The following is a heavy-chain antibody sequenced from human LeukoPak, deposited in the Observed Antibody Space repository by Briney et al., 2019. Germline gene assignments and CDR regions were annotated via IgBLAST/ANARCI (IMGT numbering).Heavy chain of an antibody. CDR3: ARGGIRILNWFDP. CDR2: ISYDGSNK. D-gene: IGHD1-26*01. Sequence: PGGSLRLSCAASGFTFSSYAMHWVRQAPGKGLEWVEVISYDGSNKYYADSVKGRFTISRDNSKNTLYLQMNSLRAEDTAVYYCARGGIRILNWFDPWGQGTPVTVSS. J-gene: IGHJ5*02. CDR1: GFTFSSYA. V-gene: IGHV3-30*04.